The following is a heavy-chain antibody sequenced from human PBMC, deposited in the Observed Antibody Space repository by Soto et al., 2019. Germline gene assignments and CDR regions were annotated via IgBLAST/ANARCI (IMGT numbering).Heavy chain of an antibody. V-gene: IGHV3-15*01. Sequence: HLVESGGGLVKPGGSLTLSCAGSGFIFSNAWMSWVRQTPGKGLEWVGRIKSKADGGTTDYAAPVEGRFIISRDESTNTMYLQMNSLKTEDTAVYYCTTGIQNRWGQGVLVTVSS. CDR1: GFIFSNAW. J-gene: IGHJ4*02. CDR2: IKSKADGGTT. CDR3: TTGIQNR.